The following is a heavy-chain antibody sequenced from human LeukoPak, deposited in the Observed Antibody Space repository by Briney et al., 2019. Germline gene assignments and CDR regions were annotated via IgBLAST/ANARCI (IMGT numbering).Heavy chain of an antibody. Sequence: PSETLSLTCTVSGGSISIGGYYWSWIRQQPGKGLEWIGYIFYNGNTYYNPSLKSRLTISGDTSENQFSLKLSSVTAADTAVYYRVRNFDSYNAFDIWGQGTMVAVSS. CDR3: VRNFDSYNAFDI. D-gene: IGHD3-22*01. V-gene: IGHV4-31*03. CDR2: IFYNGNT. J-gene: IGHJ3*02. CDR1: GGSISIGGYY.